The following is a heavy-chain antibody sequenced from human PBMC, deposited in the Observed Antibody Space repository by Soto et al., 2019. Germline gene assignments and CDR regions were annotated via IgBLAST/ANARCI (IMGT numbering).Heavy chain of an antibody. CDR2: VSYSGSP. CDR1: GASISSYF. Sequence: SETLSLTCTVSGASISSYFWSWIRQPPGKGLEWVAYVSYSGSPHYNPSLQSRFTVSVDTSKSQFSLEVTSLTAADTAVYYCARGGPVQLWAFDYWGQGSLVTVS. CDR3: ARGGPVQLWAFDY. V-gene: IGHV4-59*01. J-gene: IGHJ4*02. D-gene: IGHD5-18*01.